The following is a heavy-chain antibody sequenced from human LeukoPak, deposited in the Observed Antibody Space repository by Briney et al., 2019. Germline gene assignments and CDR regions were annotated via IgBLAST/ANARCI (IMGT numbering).Heavy chain of an antibody. D-gene: IGHD5-12*01. CDR2: IYWDDDK. CDR3: AHYTGDIHLGWYYFDF. V-gene: IGHV2-5*02. J-gene: IGHJ4*02. CDR1: GLSLSTSGVG. Sequence: VSTPTLLKPTPPLTLTRTFSGLSLSTSGVGVGWIRQPPGNALEWLALIYWDDDKRYSPSLKSRLIITKETSQNQVVLIMTNMDPVDTATYYCAHYTGDIHLGWYYFDFWGQGTLVTVSS.